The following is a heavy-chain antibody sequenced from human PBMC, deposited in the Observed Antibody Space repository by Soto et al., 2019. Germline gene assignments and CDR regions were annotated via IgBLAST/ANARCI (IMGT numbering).Heavy chain of an antibody. CDR1: GFTFSNYA. CDR3: ARRGSGSYYDY. Sequence: EVQMLESGGGLVQPGGSLRLSCAASGFTFSNYAMNWVRQAPGKGLEWGSVISGSGDSTYYADSVKGRFTISRDNSKNTLYLQMNSLRAEDTAIYYCARRGSGSYYDYWGQGTLVTVSS. J-gene: IGHJ4*02. CDR2: ISGSGDST. V-gene: IGHV3-23*01. D-gene: IGHD1-26*01.